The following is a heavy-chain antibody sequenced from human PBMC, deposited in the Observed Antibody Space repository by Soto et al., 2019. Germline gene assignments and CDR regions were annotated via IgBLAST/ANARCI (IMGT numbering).Heavy chain of an antibody. D-gene: IGHD1-26*01. CDR3: ARPPIVGATNGMDV. Sequence: GESLKISCKGSGYSFIDYWISWVRQMPGKGLEWMGRIDPSDSYTNYSPSFQGHVTISADKSISTAYLQWSSLKASDTAMYYCARPPIVGATNGMDVWGQGTTVTVSS. V-gene: IGHV5-10-1*01. J-gene: IGHJ6*02. CDR1: GYSFIDYW. CDR2: IDPSDSYT.